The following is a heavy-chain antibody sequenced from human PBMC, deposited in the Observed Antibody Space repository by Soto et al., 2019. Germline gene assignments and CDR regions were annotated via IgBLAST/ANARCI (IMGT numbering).Heavy chain of an antibody. Sequence: QVQLEQSGAEVKKPGAAVKLSCKASGHTFSSDYMHWLRQAPGQGLEWMGNIIPGGGASYAPKFEDRVSMARDSSTTTVFLELSRLTSEDTAVYFCARATVYGYWFFDLWGRGTLITVSS. V-gene: IGHV1-46*01. CDR3: ARATVYGYWFFDL. J-gene: IGHJ2*01. CDR1: GHTFSSDY. D-gene: IGHD4-17*01. CDR2: IIPGGGA.